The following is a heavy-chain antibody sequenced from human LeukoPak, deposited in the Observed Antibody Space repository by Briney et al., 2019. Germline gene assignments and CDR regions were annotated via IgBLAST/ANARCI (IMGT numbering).Heavy chain of an antibody. J-gene: IGHJ4*02. CDR3: ARMYGDYSDFEY. CDR1: GGSFSGYY. D-gene: IGHD4-17*01. V-gene: IGHV4-34*01. CDR2: ITHTGRT. Sequence: SETLSLTCAVYGGSFSGYYWSWIRQPPGKGLEWIGEITHTGRTNYNPSLKSRVALSENTSKDQFSLKLSSVTVADTAVYYCARMYGDYSDFEYWSQGTLVTVSS.